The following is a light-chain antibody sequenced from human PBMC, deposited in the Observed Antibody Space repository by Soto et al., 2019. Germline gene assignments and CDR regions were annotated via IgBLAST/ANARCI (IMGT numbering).Light chain of an antibody. Sequence: QSALTQPASVSGSPGQSITIFCTGTSSDVGGYDYVSWYQQHPDKAPKLMIYEVTNRPSGVSNRFSGSKSGNTASLTISGLLAEEEADYYCTSYTNSFTYVFGTGTKLTVL. CDR2: EVT. J-gene: IGLJ1*01. CDR1: SSDVGGYDY. CDR3: TSYTNSFTYV. V-gene: IGLV2-14*01.